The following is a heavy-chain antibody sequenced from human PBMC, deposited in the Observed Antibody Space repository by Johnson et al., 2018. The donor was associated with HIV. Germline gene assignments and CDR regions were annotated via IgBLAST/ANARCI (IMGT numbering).Heavy chain of an antibody. J-gene: IGHJ3*02. CDR3: ARDSYDISGQQHDAFDI. CDR2: ISNSGSSV. V-gene: IGHV3-11*04. CDR1: GFTFSDYY. D-gene: IGHD3-22*01. Sequence: QVQLVESGGGLVQPGGSLRLSCAASGFTFSDYYMSWIRQAPGKGLEWVSYISNSGSSVYYADSVKGRFTISRDNAKNSLYLQMNSLRAEDTAVYYCARDSYDISGQQHDAFDIWGQGTMVTVSS.